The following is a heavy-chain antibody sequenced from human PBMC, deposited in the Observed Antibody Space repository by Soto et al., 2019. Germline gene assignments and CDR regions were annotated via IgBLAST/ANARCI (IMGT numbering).Heavy chain of an antibody. CDR2: ISYDGSNK. CDR3: ARGQSSLNRFDY. V-gene: IGHV3-30-3*01. CDR1: GFTFSSYA. J-gene: IGHJ4*02. D-gene: IGHD2-2*01. Sequence: QVQLVESGGGVVQPGRSLRLSCAASGFTFSSYAMHWVRQAPGKGLVWVAVISYDGSNKYYADSVKGRSTISRDNSKNTLYLQMNSLRAEDTAVYYCARGQSSLNRFDYWGQGTLVTVCS.